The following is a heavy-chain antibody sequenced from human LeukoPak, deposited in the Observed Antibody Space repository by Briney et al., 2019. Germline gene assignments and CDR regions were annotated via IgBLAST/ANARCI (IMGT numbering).Heavy chain of an antibody. CDR3: AKQQGALIQQWYFDY. Sequence: PGGSLRLSCAASGFKFRDYAMSWVRQAPGKGLEWVSTVEKTGGRAYYADSMKGRFTVSRDNSKNTLYLQMNSLRAEDTALYYCAKQQGALIQQWYFDYWGQGTLVTVSS. CDR1: GFKFRDYA. D-gene: IGHD5-18*01. CDR2: VEKTGGRA. J-gene: IGHJ4*02. V-gene: IGHV3-23*01.